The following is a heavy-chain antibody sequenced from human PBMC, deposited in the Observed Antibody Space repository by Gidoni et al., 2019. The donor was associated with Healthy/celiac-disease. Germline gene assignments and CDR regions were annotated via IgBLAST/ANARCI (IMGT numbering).Heavy chain of an antibody. J-gene: IGHJ4*02. Sequence: EVQLVEPGGGLIQPGGSLSLSCAAAGFTVGSNYMSWVRPDPGKGLEWVSVIYSGGSTYYADSVKGRFTISRDNSKNTLYLQMNSLRAEDTAVYYCASYSNTPLEYWGQGTLVTVSS. CDR3: ASYSNTPLEY. D-gene: IGHD4-4*01. V-gene: IGHV3-53*01. CDR1: GFTVGSNY. CDR2: IYSGGST.